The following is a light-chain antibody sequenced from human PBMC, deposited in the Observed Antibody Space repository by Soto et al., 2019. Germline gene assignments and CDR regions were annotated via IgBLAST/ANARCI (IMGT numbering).Light chain of an antibody. Sequence: ELVLTQSPCTLSLSPGERATLSCRASQSVSSSYLAWYQQKPGQAPRLLIYGASSRATGIPDRFSGSGSVTDFTFTISSLEPEDCAVYYCQHYCSSPPWTFGQGTKVEIK. V-gene: IGKV3-20*01. CDR2: GAS. J-gene: IGKJ1*01. CDR1: QSVSSSY. CDR3: QHYCSSPPWT.